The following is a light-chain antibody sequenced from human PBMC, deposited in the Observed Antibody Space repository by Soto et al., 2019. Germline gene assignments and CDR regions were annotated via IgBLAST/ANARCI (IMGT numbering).Light chain of an antibody. CDR3: QHRANWPLT. V-gene: IGKV3-11*01. CDR1: QSVSRP. Sequence: MTQSPATLSLSPGERATLSCRASQSVSRPLAWYQQITGQAPRILIYDASNRDTGIPARFSGSGSWTDFTLAVSRLEPEDFSVYYCQHRANWPLTFGGGTKVDI. J-gene: IGKJ4*01. CDR2: DAS.